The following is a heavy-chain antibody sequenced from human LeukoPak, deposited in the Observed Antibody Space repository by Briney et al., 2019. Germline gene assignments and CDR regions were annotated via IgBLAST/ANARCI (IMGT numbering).Heavy chain of an antibody. J-gene: IGHJ3*02. Sequence: PSETLSLTCSVSGYSVSSGYYWSWIRQPAGKGLEWIGRIYTSGSTNYNPSLKSRVTMSVDTSKNQFSLKLSSVTAADTAVYYCARGGYYDSSGYFWSSAFDIWGQGTMVTVSS. CDR1: GYSVSSGYY. D-gene: IGHD3-22*01. CDR2: IYTSGST. V-gene: IGHV4-4*07. CDR3: ARGGYYDSSGYFWSSAFDI.